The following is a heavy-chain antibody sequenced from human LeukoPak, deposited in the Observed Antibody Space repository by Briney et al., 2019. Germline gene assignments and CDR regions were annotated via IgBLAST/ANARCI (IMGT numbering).Heavy chain of an antibody. V-gene: IGHV3-74*01. Sequence: GGSLRLSCAASGFTFGNYWMHWVRQAPGKGLVWVSRINSDGTNTKYADSVKGRFTISRDNARNTLYLQMNSLRAEDTAVYYCARDSSGYYGYFQHWGQGTLVTVSS. CDR1: GFTFGNYW. J-gene: IGHJ1*01. CDR2: INSDGTNT. CDR3: ARDSSGYYGYFQH. D-gene: IGHD3-22*01.